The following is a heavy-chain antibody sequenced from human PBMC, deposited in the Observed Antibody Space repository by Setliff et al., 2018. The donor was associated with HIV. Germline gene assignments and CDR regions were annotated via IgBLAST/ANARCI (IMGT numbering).Heavy chain of an antibody. J-gene: IGHJ4*02. V-gene: IGHV4-39*01. D-gene: IGHD5-12*01. Sequence: PSETLSLTCTVSGGSISSRNHYWGWIRQPPGKGLEWIGSIYYTGVTYYNPSLRSRVTISVDTSKKQLSLWLSSVTAADTATYYCARGQYNSGYYGEPSSYYFDSWDQGTLVTVSS. CDR3: ARGQYNSGYYGEPSSYYFDS. CDR2: IYYTGVT. CDR1: GGSISSRNHY.